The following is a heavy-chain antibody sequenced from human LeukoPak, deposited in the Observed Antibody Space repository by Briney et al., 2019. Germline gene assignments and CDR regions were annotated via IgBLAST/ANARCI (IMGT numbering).Heavy chain of an antibody. D-gene: IGHD3-16*01. V-gene: IGHV3-7*01. CDR1: GIIITSHR. CDR3: ASHSYGYNH. J-gene: IGHJ5*02. Sequence: PGGSLRLSCAASGIIITSHRMSWVRQTPGKGLEWVANIKQDGSEKNYVDSVKGRFTIFRDNARNSLYLQMNSLRAEDTAVYYCASHSYGYNHWGQGTLVIVSS. CDR2: IKQDGSEK.